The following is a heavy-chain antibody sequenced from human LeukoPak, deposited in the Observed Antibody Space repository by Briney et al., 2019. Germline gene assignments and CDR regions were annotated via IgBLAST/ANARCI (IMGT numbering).Heavy chain of an antibody. J-gene: IGHJ3*02. Sequence: GGSLRLFCAASGFTFSSYAMHWVRQAPGKGLEGVAVISYDGSNKYYADSVKGRFTISRDNSKNTLYLQMNSLRAEDTAVYYCARVLMIVVSHDAFDIWGQGTMVTVSS. D-gene: IGHD3-22*01. V-gene: IGHV3-30-3*01. CDR3: ARVLMIVVSHDAFDI. CDR1: GFTFSSYA. CDR2: ISYDGSNK.